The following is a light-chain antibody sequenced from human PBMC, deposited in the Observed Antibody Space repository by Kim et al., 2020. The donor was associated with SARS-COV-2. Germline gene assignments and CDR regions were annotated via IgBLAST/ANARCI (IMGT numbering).Light chain of an antibody. Sequence: QSVLTQPASVSGSPGQSITISCTGTSSDVGGYNYVSWYQQHPDKAPKLMIYDVSNRPSGVSYRFSGSKSGNTASLTISGLQAEDEADYYCSSYTSSSTYVFGTGTKVTVL. CDR3: SSYTSSSTYV. CDR2: DVS. CDR1: SSDVGGYNY. J-gene: IGLJ1*01. V-gene: IGLV2-14*03.